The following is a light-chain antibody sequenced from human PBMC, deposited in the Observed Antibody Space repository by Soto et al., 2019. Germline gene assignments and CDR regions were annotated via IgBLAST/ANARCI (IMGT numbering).Light chain of an antibody. V-gene: IGKV3D-15*01. CDR2: GAS. J-gene: IGKJ4*01. CDR3: QQYNNWLT. Sequence: EIVMTQSPVTLSVSPGERATLSCRASQSVSSNLAWYQQKPGQAPRLLIYGASTRATGIPARFSGSGSGTEFTLTISSLQSEDFAVYYCQQYNNWLTFGGGTKVETK. CDR1: QSVSSN.